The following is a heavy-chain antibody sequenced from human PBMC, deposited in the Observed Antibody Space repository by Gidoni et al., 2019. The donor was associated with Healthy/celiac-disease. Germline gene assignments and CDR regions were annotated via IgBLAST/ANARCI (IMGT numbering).Heavy chain of an antibody. V-gene: IGHV3-33*01. J-gene: IGHJ5*02. CDR2: IWYDGSNK. Sequence: QVQLVASGGGVVQPGRSLRLSCAASGFTFSSYGMHWVRQAPGKGLEWVAVIWYDGSNKYYADSVKGRFTISRDNSKNTLYLQMNSLRAEDTAVYYCARGVRDIVVVGNWFDPWGQGTLVTVSS. CDR3: ARGVRDIVVVGNWFDP. CDR1: GFTFSSYG. D-gene: IGHD2-2*01.